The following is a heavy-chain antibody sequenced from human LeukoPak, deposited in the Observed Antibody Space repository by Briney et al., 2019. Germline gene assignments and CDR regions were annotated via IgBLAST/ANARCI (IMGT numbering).Heavy chain of an antibody. Sequence: GGSLRLSCAASGFTVSSNYMSWVRQAPGKGLEWVANIKYDGSQTSYVDSVKGRFTISRDNAKNSLYLQMNSLRAEDTAVYYCARDPQWLVHIWLDPWGQGTLVTVSS. D-gene: IGHD6-19*01. CDR2: IKYDGSQT. J-gene: IGHJ5*02. CDR1: GFTVSSNY. CDR3: ARDPQWLVHIWLDP. V-gene: IGHV3-7*01.